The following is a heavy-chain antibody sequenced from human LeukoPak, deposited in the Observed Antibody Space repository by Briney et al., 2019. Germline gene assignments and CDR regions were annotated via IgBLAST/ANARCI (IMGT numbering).Heavy chain of an antibody. D-gene: IGHD3-3*01. Sequence: GGSLRLSRAASGFTFSSYSMNWVRQAPGKGLEWVSSISSSSSYIYYADSVKGRFTISRDNAKNSLYLQMNSLRAEDTAVYYCARVRLRFLECPYWGQGTLVTVSS. V-gene: IGHV3-21*01. CDR3: ARVRLRFLECPY. J-gene: IGHJ4*02. CDR2: ISSSSSYI. CDR1: GFTFSSYS.